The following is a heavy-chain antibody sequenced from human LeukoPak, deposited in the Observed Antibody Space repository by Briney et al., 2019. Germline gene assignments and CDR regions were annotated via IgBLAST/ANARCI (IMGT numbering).Heavy chain of an antibody. CDR1: GFTFSSYS. J-gene: IGHJ4*02. D-gene: IGHD2-15*01. Sequence: GGSLRLSCAASGFTFSSYSMSWVRQAPGKGLEWVSAISGSGGSTYYADSVKGRFTISRDNSKNTLYLQMNSLRAEDTAVYYCAKDHYGSLYYFDYWGQGTLVTVSS. CDR3: AKDHYGSLYYFDY. CDR2: ISGSGGST. V-gene: IGHV3-23*01.